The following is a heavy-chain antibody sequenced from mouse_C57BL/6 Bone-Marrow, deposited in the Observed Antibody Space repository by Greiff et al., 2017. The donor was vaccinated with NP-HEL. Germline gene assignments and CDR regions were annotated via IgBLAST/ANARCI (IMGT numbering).Heavy chain of an antibody. CDR1: GYTFTSYW. D-gene: IGHD1-1*01. Sequence: QVQLQQPGAELVMPGASVKLSCKASGYTFTSYWMHWVKQRPGQGLEWIGEIDPSDSYTNYNQNVKGKSTLTVDKSSSTVYMQLSSLTSEDSAVYYCARDYYCGRAWFAYWGQGTLVTVSA. V-gene: IGHV1-69*01. CDR2: IDPSDSYT. J-gene: IGHJ3*01. CDR3: ARDYYCGRAWFAY.